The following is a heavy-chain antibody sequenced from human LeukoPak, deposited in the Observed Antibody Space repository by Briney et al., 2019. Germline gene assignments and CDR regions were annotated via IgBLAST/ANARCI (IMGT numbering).Heavy chain of an antibody. CDR1: GFTFSSYA. Sequence: GGSLRLSCAASGFTFSSYAMSGVRQAPGKGLEWVSLISGSGTSTYYADSVKGRFTISRDNSKNTLYLQVNSLRAEDTAVYYCAILRGGYWGQGTLVTVSS. D-gene: IGHD3-10*01. J-gene: IGHJ4*02. V-gene: IGHV3-23*01. CDR3: AILRGGY. CDR2: ISGSGTST.